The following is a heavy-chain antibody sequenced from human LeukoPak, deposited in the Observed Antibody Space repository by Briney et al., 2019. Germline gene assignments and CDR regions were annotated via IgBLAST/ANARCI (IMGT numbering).Heavy chain of an antibody. CDR2: INWNGGST. J-gene: IGHJ4*02. CDR1: GLTFDDYG. Sequence: GGSLRLSCAASGLTFDDYGMSWVRQAPGKGLEWVSGINWNGGSTGYADSVKGRFTISRDNAKNSLYLQMNSLRAEDTALYHCARDRGPAAMVDYWGQGTLVTVSS. V-gene: IGHV3-20*01. CDR3: ARDRGPAAMVDY. D-gene: IGHD2-2*01.